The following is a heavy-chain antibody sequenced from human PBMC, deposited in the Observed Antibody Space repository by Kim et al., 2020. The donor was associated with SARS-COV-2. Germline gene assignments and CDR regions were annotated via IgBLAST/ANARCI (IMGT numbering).Heavy chain of an antibody. J-gene: IGHJ4*02. CDR1: GYTFTGYY. D-gene: IGHD5-12*01. CDR3: ARDGGDGYNWVDF. V-gene: IGHV1-2*04. CDR2: INPNSGGT. Sequence: ASVKVSCKASGYTFTGYYMHWVRQAPGQGLEWMGWINPNSGGTNYAQKFQGWVTMARVTSISTAYMELSRLRSDDTAVYYCARDGGDGYNWVDFWGQGTLVTVSS.